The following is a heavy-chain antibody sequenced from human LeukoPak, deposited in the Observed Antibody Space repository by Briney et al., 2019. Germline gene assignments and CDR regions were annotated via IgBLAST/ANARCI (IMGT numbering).Heavy chain of an antibody. J-gene: IGHJ5*02. V-gene: IGHV4-34*01. CDR2: INHSGST. CDR3: ATQRLDGSGSQRWWFDP. CDR1: GGSFSGYY. Sequence: PSETLSLTCTVYGGSFSGYYWSWIRQPPGKGLEWIGEINHSGSTNYNPSLKSRVTISVDTSKNQFFLKLTSVTAADTAVYYCATQRLDGSGSQRWWFDPWGQGTLVTVSS. D-gene: IGHD3-10*01.